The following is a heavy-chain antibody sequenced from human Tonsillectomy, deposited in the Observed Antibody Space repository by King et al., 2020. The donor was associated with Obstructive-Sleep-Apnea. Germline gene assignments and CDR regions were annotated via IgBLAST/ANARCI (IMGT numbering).Heavy chain of an antibody. Sequence: VQLVESGGGLVQPGGSLRLSCAASGFTFRTSWMHWVRQAPGKGLVWVSRIYSYGSSTIYADFVKGRFTISRDNAKNTLYLQMNRLRAEDTAVYYCARDRGGAGPTTTDYWGQGTLVTVSS. V-gene: IGHV3-74*01. J-gene: IGHJ4*02. D-gene: IGHD1-26*01. CDR3: ARDRGGAGPTTTDY. CDR2: IYSYGSST. CDR1: GFTFRTSW.